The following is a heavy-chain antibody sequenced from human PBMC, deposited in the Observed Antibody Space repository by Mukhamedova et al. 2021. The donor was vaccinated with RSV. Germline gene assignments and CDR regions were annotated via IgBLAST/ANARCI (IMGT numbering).Heavy chain of an antibody. CDR3: ATEHILGATLNHWFDP. CDR2: ISGSGGST. D-gene: IGHD1-26*01. J-gene: IGHJ5*02. Sequence: QAPGKGLEWVSVISGSGGSTYYADSVKGRFTISRDNSKNTLYLQMNSLRAEDTAVYYCATEHILGATLNHWFDPWGQGTLVTVS. V-gene: IGHV3-23*01.